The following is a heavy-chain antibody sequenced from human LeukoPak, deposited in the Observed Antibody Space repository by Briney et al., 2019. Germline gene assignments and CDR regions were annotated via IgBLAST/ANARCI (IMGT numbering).Heavy chain of an antibody. J-gene: IGHJ4*02. D-gene: IGHD6-13*01. V-gene: IGHV4-59*08. CDR3: ATYSSSWARFDY. CDR2: IYYSGST. CDR1: GGSISSYY. Sequence: SETLSLTCTVSGGSISSYYWSWIGQPPGKGLEWIGYIYYSGSTNNNPSLKSRLTMSVDTSRNQFSLRLSSVTAADTAVYYCATYSSSWARFDYWGQGSLVIVSS.